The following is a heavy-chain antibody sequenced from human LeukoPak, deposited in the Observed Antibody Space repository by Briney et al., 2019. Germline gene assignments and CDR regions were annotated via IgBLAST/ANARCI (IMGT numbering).Heavy chain of an antibody. CDR2: ISAYNGNT. CDR3: AREEDVVPHGGFDP. CDR1: GYTFTSYG. D-gene: IGHD5-12*01. V-gene: IGHV1-18*01. J-gene: IGHJ5*02. Sequence: GASVKVSCKGSGYTFTSYGISWVRQAPGQGLGWMGWISAYNGNTNYAPKFQGRVTMTTDTSTSTAYMDLGSLGSDDTAVYYCAREEDVVPHGGFDPWGQGTQVTVSS.